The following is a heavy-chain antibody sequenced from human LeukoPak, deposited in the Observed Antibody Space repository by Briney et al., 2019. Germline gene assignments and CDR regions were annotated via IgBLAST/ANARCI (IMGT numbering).Heavy chain of an antibody. Sequence: GGTLRLSCAATGFSFRSYALSWVRQAPGKGLEWVSAISSGGNRTYYADSVKGRFTISRDNSKNTLYLQMNSLRAEDTAVYYCWKEGYYDSSGYPWYWGQGTLVTVSS. J-gene: IGHJ4*02. CDR1: GFSFRSYA. D-gene: IGHD3-22*01. CDR2: ISSGGNRT. CDR3: WKEGYYDSSGYPWY. V-gene: IGHV3-23*01.